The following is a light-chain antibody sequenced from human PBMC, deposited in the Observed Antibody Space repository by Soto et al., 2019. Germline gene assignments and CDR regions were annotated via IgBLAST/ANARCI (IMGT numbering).Light chain of an antibody. CDR1: QSVSSSY. V-gene: IGKV3-20*01. Sequence: IVLTQSPGTLSLSPGERATLSCRASQSVSSSYLAWYQQKPGQAPRLLIYGASRRASGIPDRCSGSGSGTDFTLTISRLEPEDFAVYYCQQYGSSPEWTFGQGTKVEIK. CDR3: QQYGSSPEWT. J-gene: IGKJ1*01. CDR2: GAS.